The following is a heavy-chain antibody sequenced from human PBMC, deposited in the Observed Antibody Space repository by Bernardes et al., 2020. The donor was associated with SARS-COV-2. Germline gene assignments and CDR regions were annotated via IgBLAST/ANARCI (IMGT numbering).Heavy chain of an antibody. V-gene: IGHV4-34*01. CDR3: ARGPKSGYSMDV. CDR1: GGSFSGYY. J-gene: IGHJ6*02. Sequence: SETLSLTCAVYGGSFSGYYWSWIRQPPGKGLEWIGEINHSGSTNYNPSLKSRVTISVDTSKNQFSLKLSSVTAADTAVYYCARGPKSGYSMDVWGQGTTVTVSS. D-gene: IGHD3-3*01. CDR2: INHSGST.